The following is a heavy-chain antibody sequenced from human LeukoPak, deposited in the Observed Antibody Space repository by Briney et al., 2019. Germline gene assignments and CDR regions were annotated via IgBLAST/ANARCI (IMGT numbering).Heavy chain of an antibody. Sequence: PGGSLRLSCAASGFTFSSYSMNWVRQAPGKGLEWVSYISSSSSTIYYADSVKGRFTISRDNAKNSLYLQMNSLRAEDTAVYYCATENYGSGSYFDYWGQGTLVTVSS. V-gene: IGHV3-48*01. D-gene: IGHD3-10*01. CDR3: ATENYGSGSYFDY. J-gene: IGHJ4*02. CDR2: ISSSSSTI. CDR1: GFTFSSYS.